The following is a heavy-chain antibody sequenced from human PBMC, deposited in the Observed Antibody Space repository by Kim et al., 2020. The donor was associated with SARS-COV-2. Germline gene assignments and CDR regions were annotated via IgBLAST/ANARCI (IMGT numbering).Heavy chain of an antibody. CDR3: ARGPWDNYGWSFKFDY. J-gene: IGHJ4*02. CDR2: VWSDGSHK. CDR1: GFTFSSYA. V-gene: IGHV3-33*01. D-gene: IGHD6-19*01. Sequence: GGSLRLSCAASGFTFSSYAMHWVRQAPGKGLEGVAVVWSDGSHKYYADSVKGRFTISRDNSKHTLFLQLASLRADDTAVYFCARGPWDNYGWSFKFDYWGPGTLVAVSS.